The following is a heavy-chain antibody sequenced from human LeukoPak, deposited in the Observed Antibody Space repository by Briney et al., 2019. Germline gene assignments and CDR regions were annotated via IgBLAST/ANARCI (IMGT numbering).Heavy chain of an antibody. CDR3: AKTGSIAVSLGY. J-gene: IGHJ4*02. CDR1: GFTFSSYG. Sequence: GRSLRLSCAASGFTFSSYGMHWVRQAPGTGLEWVAVISYDGSNKYYADSVKGRFTISRDNSKNTLYLQMNSLRAEDTAVYYCAKTGSIAVSLGYWGQGTLVTVSS. CDR2: ISYDGSNK. V-gene: IGHV3-30*18. D-gene: IGHD6-19*01.